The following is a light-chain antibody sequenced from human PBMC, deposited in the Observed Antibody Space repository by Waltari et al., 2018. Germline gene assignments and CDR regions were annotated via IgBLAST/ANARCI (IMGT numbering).Light chain of an antibody. Sequence: QSALTQPASVSGSPGQSITISCTGTNTDVGSYNLVSWYQQHPGRAPKPLIYEGTKRPSGVSNRFSGSKSGTTVTLSITGVQPEDEADYYCQSGDSRGTSVFGGGTKLTV. CDR1: NTDVGSYNL. J-gene: IGLJ2*01. CDR2: EGT. V-gene: IGLV2-14*02. CDR3: QSGDSRGTSV.